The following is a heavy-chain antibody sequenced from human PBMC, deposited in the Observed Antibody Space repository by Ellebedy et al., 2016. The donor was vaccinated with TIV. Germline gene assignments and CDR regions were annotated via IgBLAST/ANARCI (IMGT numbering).Heavy chain of an antibody. J-gene: IGHJ1*01. CDR3: AKAQYGSGSYQAIQH. CDR2: ISSRTSYT. Sequence: GESLKISCAASGFSFNDYYMSWIRQAPGKGLELVSYISSRTSYTNYADSVKGRFTISGDNAKKSLYLQMNALRTEDTAVYYCAKAQYGSGSYQAIQHWGQGTLVTVSS. V-gene: IGHV3-11*05. D-gene: IGHD3-10*01. CDR1: GFSFNDYY.